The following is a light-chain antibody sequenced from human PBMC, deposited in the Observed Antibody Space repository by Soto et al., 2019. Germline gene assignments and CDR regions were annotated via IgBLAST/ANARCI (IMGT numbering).Light chain of an antibody. J-gene: IGKJ1*01. Sequence: EIVLTQSPDTLSLSPGERATLSCGASQNVYINSLAWYQQRPGQAPKLLMSGTSTRATGIPDRFSGSGSGTDFTLTINRLEPEDFAVYYCQQYASSPRTFGQGTRV. V-gene: IGKV3-20*01. CDR3: QQYASSPRT. CDR2: GTS. CDR1: QNVYINS.